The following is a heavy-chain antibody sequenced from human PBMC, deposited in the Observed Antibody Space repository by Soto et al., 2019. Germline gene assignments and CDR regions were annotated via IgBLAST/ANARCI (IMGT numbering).Heavy chain of an antibody. D-gene: IGHD2-2*01. Sequence: SETLSLTCSVSGDYIHVGGYYWTWIRQRPGKGLEWMGYIYYTGKTYYNPSLESRLTMSVDRSKNQFSLRLTSVTAADTAVYFCGRDLTSNANCIDPWGQGTLVTAPQ. V-gene: IGHV4-30-4*01. J-gene: IGHJ5*02. CDR1: GDYIHVGGYY. CDR3: GRDLTSNANCIDP. CDR2: IYYTGKT.